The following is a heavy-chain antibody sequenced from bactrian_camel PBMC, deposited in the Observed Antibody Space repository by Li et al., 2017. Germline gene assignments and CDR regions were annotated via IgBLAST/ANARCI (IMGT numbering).Heavy chain of an antibody. V-gene: IGHV3S40*01. CDR2: INSGGGST. Sequence: QLVESGGGLVQPGGSLRLSCAASGFTFSSYAMFWVRQAPGKGLEWVSAINSGGGSTYYEDSVKGRFIIQQDAAKNTVYLRMNVLKLEDTGVYHCALDPAITWCDYRGQGTQVTVS. J-gene: IGHJ4*01. D-gene: IGHD1*01. CDR3: ALDPAITWCDY. CDR1: GFTFSSYA.